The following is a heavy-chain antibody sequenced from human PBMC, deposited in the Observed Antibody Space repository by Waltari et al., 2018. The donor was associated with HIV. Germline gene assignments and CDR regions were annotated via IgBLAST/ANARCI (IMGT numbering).Heavy chain of an antibody. CDR1: GYTFTSYD. CDR3: ARDASRREHDAFDI. V-gene: IGHV1-8*01. D-gene: IGHD2-2*01. J-gene: IGHJ3*02. CDR2: MNPNSGNT. Sequence: VQLVQSGAEVKKPGASVKVSCKASGYTFTSYDINWVRQATGQGLGWMGWMNPNSGNTGYAQKFQGRVTMTRNTSISTAYMELSSLRSEDTAVYYCARDASRREHDAFDIWGQGTMVTVSS.